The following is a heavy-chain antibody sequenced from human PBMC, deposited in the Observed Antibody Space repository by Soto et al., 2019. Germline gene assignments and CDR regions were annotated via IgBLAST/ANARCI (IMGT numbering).Heavy chain of an antibody. CDR1: GYSLTTYW. CDR3: ARHKGKSSSPHYYYGMDV. J-gene: IGHJ6*02. Sequence: GGSLKISCKGPGYSLTTYWIGWVRQRPGKGLEWMGIIYPGDSDTRYSPSFQGQVTISADKSISTAYLQWSSLKASDTAMYYCARHKGKSSSPHYYYGMDVWGQGTTVTVSS. D-gene: IGHD6-6*01. V-gene: IGHV5-51*01. CDR2: IYPGDSDT.